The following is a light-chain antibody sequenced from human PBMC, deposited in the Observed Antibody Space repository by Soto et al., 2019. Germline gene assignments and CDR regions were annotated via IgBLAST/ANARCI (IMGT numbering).Light chain of an antibody. CDR1: QSVLYSSNNKNY. CDR2: WAS. V-gene: IGKV4-1*01. CDR3: QQYYSTPRWT. Sequence: DIVMTQSPDSLAVSLGERATINCKSSQSVLYSSNNKNYLAWYQQKPGQPPKLLIYWASTRESGVPDRFSGSGSGTDFTLTIISLQAEDVAVYYCQQYYSTPRWTFGQGTKVELK. J-gene: IGKJ1*01.